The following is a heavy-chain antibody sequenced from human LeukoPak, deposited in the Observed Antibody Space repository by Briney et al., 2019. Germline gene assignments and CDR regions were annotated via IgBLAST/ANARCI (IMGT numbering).Heavy chain of an antibody. Sequence: PSETLSLTCAVSGGSISSSNWWSWVRQPPGKGLEWIGEIYHSGTTNYNPSLESRVTISVDKSTNQFSLKLNSVTAADTAVYYCARSTYGLGGYFDYWGQGTLVTVSS. CDR3: ARSTYGLGGYFDY. CDR2: IYHSGTT. V-gene: IGHV4-4*02. D-gene: IGHD2-8*01. CDR1: GGSISSSNW. J-gene: IGHJ4*02.